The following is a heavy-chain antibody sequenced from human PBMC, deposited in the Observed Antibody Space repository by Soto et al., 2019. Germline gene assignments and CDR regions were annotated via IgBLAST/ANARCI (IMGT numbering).Heavy chain of an antibody. D-gene: IGHD2-21*02. Sequence: QVQLVQSGAEVKKPGSSVKVSCKASGGTFSSYAISWVRQAPGQGLEWMGGIIPIFGTANYAQKFQGRVTITADASTSTAYMERSSLRSEATAVYYCASPLADCGGDCPFDFWGQGTLVTVSS. V-gene: IGHV1-69*01. J-gene: IGHJ4*02. CDR1: GGTFSSYA. CDR2: IIPIFGTA. CDR3: ASPLADCGGDCPFDF.